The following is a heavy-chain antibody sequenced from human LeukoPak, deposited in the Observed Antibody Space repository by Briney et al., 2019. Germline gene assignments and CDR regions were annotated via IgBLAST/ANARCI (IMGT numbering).Heavy chain of an antibody. D-gene: IGHD4-23*01. V-gene: IGHV3-23*01. Sequence: PGGSLRLSCAASGFYLDDYTMNWVRQAPAKGMEWVSITVAGYSETHYADSVRGRFTISRDDSSNTLSLEMNSLRADDTGTYYCVKDFCRGGNCPFPFFDSWGQGTVVTVSS. CDR2: TVAGYSET. CDR1: GFYLDDYT. J-gene: IGHJ4*02. CDR3: VKDFCRGGNCPFPFFDS.